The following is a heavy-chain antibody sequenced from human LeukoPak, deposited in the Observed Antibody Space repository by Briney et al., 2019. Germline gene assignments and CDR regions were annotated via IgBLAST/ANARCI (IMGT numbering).Heavy chain of an antibody. J-gene: IGHJ6*03. CDR1: GFTFSSYG. D-gene: IGHD6-25*01. CDR2: INGRATAI. Sequence: PGGSLRLSCAASGFTFSSYGMHWVRQAPGKGLEWVSYINGRATAIYYADSVKGRFTISRDNAMNSLYLQMNSLRAEDTAVYYCARGTIAAAGNYYYYFMDVWGKGTTVTVSS. V-gene: IGHV3-48*01. CDR3: ARGTIAAAGNYYYYFMDV.